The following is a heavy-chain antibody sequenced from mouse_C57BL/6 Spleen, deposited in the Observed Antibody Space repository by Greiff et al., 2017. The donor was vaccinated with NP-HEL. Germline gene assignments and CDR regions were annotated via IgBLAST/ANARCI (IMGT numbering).Heavy chain of an antibody. CDR1: GYTFTSYW. V-gene: IGHV1-72*01. J-gene: IGHJ4*01. D-gene: IGHD3-2*02. CDR3: ERDSSRYRVYYAMDY. Sequence: QVQLQQPGAELVKPGASVKLSCKASGYTFTSYWMHWVKQRPGRGLEWIGRIDPNSGGTKYNEKFKSKATLTVDKPSSTAYMQLSSLTSENSAVYSCERDSSRYRVYYAMDYWGQGTSVTVSS. CDR2: IDPNSGGT.